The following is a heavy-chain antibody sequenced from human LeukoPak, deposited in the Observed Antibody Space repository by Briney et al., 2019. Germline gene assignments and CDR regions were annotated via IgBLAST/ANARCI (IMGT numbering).Heavy chain of an antibody. CDR3: ARGHFGITIFGVVIIWFDP. V-gene: IGHV4-34*01. J-gene: IGHJ5*02. Sequence: SETLSLTCAVYGGSFSGYYWSWIRQPPGKGLEWIGEINHSRSTNYNPSLKSRVTISVDTSKNQFFLKLSSVTAADTAVYHCARGHFGITIFGVVIIWFDPWGQGTLVTVSS. CDR2: INHSRST. CDR1: GGSFSGYY. D-gene: IGHD3-3*01.